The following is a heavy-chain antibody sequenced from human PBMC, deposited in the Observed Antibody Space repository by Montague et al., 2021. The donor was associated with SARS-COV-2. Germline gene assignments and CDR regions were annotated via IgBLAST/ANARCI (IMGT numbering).Heavy chain of an antibody. CDR3: ARVPGYGSGSSFNWFDS. CDR2: VYISGST. V-gene: IGHV4-61*02. D-gene: IGHD3-10*01. CDR1: GDSINNVNYF. Sequence: TLSLTCSVFGDSINNVNYFWSWIRQPAGKGLEWIGRVYISGSTDYNPSLKSRVTMLLDKSANELTLQVTSVTAADTAVYYCARVPGYGSGSSFNWFDSWGQGLVVTVSS. J-gene: IGHJ5*01.